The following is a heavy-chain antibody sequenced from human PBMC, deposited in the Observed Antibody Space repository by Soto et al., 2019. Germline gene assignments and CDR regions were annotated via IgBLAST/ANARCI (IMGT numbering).Heavy chain of an antibody. CDR1: GGSISSGDSY. CDR3: ARRLEPYYGDCQYFDY. J-gene: IGHJ4*02. V-gene: IGHV4-30-4*01. CDR2: IYSRGST. Sequence: QVHLQESGPGLAKPSQTLSLTCTVSGGSISSGDSYWSWIRQPPGKGLAWIGYIYSRGSTYYNPSLRSRFTIALDTSKNQFSLRLSSVTAADPAVYYCARRLEPYYGDCQYFDYWGQGTQLTVSS. D-gene: IGHD4-17*01.